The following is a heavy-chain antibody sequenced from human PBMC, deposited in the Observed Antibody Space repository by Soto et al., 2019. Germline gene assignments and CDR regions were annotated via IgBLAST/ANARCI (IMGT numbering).Heavy chain of an antibody. CDR1: GGSFSCYY. CDR2: INHSGST. D-gene: IGHD3-3*01. J-gene: IGHJ6*02. V-gene: IGHV4-34*01. Sequence: SETLSLTCAVYGGSFSCYYWSWIRQAPGKGLEWIGEINHSGSTNYNPSLKSRVTISVDTSKNQFSLKLSSVTAADTAVYYCARVSGITIFGVVIPRGMDVWGQGTTVTVSS. CDR3: ARVSGITIFGVVIPRGMDV.